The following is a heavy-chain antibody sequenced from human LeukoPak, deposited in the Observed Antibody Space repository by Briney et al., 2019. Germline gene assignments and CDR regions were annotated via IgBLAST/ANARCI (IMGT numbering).Heavy chain of an antibody. CDR1: GYTFTSYG. CDR2: ISAYNGNT. D-gene: IGHD2-21*02. CDR3: AREGWAYCGGDCYFYYYYGMDV. J-gene: IGHJ6*02. Sequence: ASVKVSCKASGYTFTSYGISWVRQAPGQGLEWMGWISAYNGNTNYAQKLQGRVTMTTDTPTSTAYMELRSLRSDDTAVYYCAREGWAYCGGDCYFYYYYGMDVWGQGTTVTVSS. V-gene: IGHV1-18*01.